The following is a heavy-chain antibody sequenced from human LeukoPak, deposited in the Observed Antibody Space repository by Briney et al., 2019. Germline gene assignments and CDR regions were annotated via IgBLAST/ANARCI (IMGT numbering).Heavy chain of an antibody. CDR2: IYHSGST. D-gene: IGHD1-26*01. CDR3: ARQDSGSYLGY. Sequence: PSETLSLTCAVSGGSISSSNWWSWVRQPPGKGLEWIGEIYHSGSTNYNPSLKSRVTISLDKSKNQFSLKLSSVTAADTAVYYCARQDSGSYLGYWGQGTLVTVSS. J-gene: IGHJ4*02. V-gene: IGHV4-4*02. CDR1: GGSISSSNW.